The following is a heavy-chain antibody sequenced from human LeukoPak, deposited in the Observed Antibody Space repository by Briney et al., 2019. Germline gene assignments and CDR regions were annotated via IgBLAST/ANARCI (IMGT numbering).Heavy chain of an antibody. CDR3: ARSYISLINGAFDI. D-gene: IGHD2-8*01. Sequence: GESLKISCQGSGYTFTSYWIGWVRQMPGKGPEWMGIFYPGDSDSRYSPSFQGHVTFSADKSVNTAFLQWNSLKASDTAMYYCARSYISLINGAFDIWGQGTMVTVSS. V-gene: IGHV5-51*01. J-gene: IGHJ3*02. CDR1: GYTFTSYW. CDR2: FYPGDSDS.